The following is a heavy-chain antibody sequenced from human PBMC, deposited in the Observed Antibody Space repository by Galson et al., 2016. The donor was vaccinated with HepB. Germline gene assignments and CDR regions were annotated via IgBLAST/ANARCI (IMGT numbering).Heavy chain of an antibody. D-gene: IGHD2-2*01. Sequence: SETLSLTCVVSGGSFSGYSWDWIRQPPGKGLEWIGEINHSGAANYNPSLKSRVTISVDTSKNQFSLKLNSVTAADTAVYYCARDVPAFPKWFDPWGQGVLVTVSS. CDR3: ARDVPAFPKWFDP. CDR1: GGSFSGYS. J-gene: IGHJ5*02. CDR2: INHSGAA. V-gene: IGHV4-34*01.